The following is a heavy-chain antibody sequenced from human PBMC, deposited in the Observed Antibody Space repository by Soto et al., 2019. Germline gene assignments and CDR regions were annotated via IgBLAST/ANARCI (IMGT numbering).Heavy chain of an antibody. CDR2: IKQDGSEK. V-gene: IGHV3-7*03. CDR1: GFSLRTYW. CDR3: ATQNMYYYDSSGYYLM. J-gene: IGHJ3*01. D-gene: IGHD3-22*01. Sequence: GSLRLSCAASGFSLRTYWMNWVRQAPGKGLEWVANIKQDGSEKYYVDSVKGRFTISRDNAKNSLYLQMNSLRAEDTAVYYCATQNMYYYDSSGYYLMWGQGTMVTVSS.